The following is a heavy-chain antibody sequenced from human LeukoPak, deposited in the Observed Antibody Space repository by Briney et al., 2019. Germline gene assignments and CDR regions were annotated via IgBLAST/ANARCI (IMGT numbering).Heavy chain of an antibody. V-gene: IGHV3-30*02. CDR2: IRYEGSKE. Sequence: PGGSLRLSCVTSGFTFSSYGMYWVRQAPGKGLEWVAFIRYEGSKEYYADCVKGRFTISRDNSRNTLYLQMNSLRGEDTAVYYCAKVYGVAGIDYWGQGTLVTVSS. J-gene: IGHJ4*02. CDR1: GFTFSSYG. D-gene: IGHD6-19*01. CDR3: AKVYGVAGIDY.